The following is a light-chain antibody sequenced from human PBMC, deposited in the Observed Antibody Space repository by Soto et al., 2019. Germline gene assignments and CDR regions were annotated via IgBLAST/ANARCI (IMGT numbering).Light chain of an antibody. CDR3: QQYNSVPLT. V-gene: IGKV1-5*03. CDR2: KTS. CDR1: QSISTW. J-gene: IGKJ4*01. Sequence: DIPMTQSPSTLSASVGDRVTITCRASQSISTWLAWYQQKPGKSPNLLIFKTSTLESGVPSRFSGSGSGTEFTLTISSLQPDDFATYYCQQYNSVPLTFGGGTKVEIK.